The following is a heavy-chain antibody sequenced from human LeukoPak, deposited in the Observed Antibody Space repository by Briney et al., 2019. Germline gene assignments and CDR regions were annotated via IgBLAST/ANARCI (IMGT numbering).Heavy chain of an antibody. CDR2: IYHSGST. Sequence: SETLSLTCAVSGGSISSSNWWSWVRQPPGKGLEWIGEIYHSGSTNYNPSLKSRVTISVDKSKNQFSLKLSSVTAADTAVYYCARTLPYCSSTSCPTDYWGQGTLVTVSS. V-gene: IGHV4-4*02. D-gene: IGHD2-2*01. J-gene: IGHJ4*02. CDR1: GGSISSSNW. CDR3: ARTLPYCSSTSCPTDY.